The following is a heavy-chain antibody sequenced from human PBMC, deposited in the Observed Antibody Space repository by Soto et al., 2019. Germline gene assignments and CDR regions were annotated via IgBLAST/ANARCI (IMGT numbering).Heavy chain of an antibody. CDR2: IYYSGST. CDR3: ARAGVATIYPGNNWFDP. CDR1: GGSISSGDYY. D-gene: IGHD5-12*01. Sequence: LSLTCTVSGGSISSGDYYWSWIRQPPGKCLEWIGYIYYSGSTYYNPSLKSRVTISVDTSKNQFSLNLSSVTAADTAMYYCARAGVATIYPGNNWFDPWGQGTLVTVSS. J-gene: IGHJ5*02. V-gene: IGHV4-30-4*01.